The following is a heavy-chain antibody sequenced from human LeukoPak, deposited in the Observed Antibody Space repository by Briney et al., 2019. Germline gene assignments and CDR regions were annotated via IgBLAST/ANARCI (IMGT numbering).Heavy chain of an antibody. J-gene: IGHJ3*02. CDR2: IYYRGST. D-gene: IGHD2-15*01. CDR1: GGSISNNNYL. CDR3: ARVAGGGRAFDI. V-gene: IGHV4-39*07. Sequence: SETLSLTCTVSGGSISNNNYLWGWIRQPPGKGLEWIGSIYYRGSTYYNPSLKSRVTISVDTSKNQFSLKLSSVTAADTAVYYCARVAGGGRAFDIWGQGTMVTVSS.